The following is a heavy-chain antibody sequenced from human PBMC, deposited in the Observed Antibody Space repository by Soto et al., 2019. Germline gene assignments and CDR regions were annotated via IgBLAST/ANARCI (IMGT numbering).Heavy chain of an antibody. Sequence: VASVKVSCKASGGTFSSYAISWVRQAPGQGLEWMGGIIPIFGTANYAQKFQGRVTITADKSTSTAYMELSSLRSEDTAVYYCARDRATGRSPHYYYGMDVWGQGTTVTVYS. CDR2: IIPIFGTA. CDR1: GGTFSSYA. V-gene: IGHV1-69*06. J-gene: IGHJ6*02. CDR3: ARDRATGRSPHYYYGMDV.